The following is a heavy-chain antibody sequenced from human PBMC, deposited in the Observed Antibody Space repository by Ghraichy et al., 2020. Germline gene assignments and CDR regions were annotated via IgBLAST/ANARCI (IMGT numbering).Heavy chain of an antibody. Sequence: GGSLRLSCAASGFTFSSYSMNWVRQAPGKGLEWVSSISISSSYIYYADSVKGRFTISRDNAKNSLYLQMNSLRAEDTAVYYCARDIAFSGGAVAGPPDYWGQGTLVTVSS. CDR2: ISISSSYI. CDR1: GFTFSSYS. D-gene: IGHD6-19*01. V-gene: IGHV3-21*01. J-gene: IGHJ4*02. CDR3: ARDIAFSGGAVAGPPDY.